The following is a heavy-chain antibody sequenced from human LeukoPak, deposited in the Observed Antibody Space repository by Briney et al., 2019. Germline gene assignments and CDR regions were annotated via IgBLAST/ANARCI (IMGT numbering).Heavy chain of an antibody. V-gene: IGHV3-66*04. J-gene: IGHJ4*02. CDR1: GFTVSSNH. D-gene: IGHD5-18*01. CDR2: IYSGGGT. CDR3: ASQDITMVKSSDY. Sequence: PGGSQRLSCAASGFTVSSNHMSWVRQAPGKGLEWVSIIYSGGGTYYVDAVKGRFIISRDTSKNTLYLQMNSLRVEDTAVYYCASQDITMVKSSDYWGQGTLVTVSS.